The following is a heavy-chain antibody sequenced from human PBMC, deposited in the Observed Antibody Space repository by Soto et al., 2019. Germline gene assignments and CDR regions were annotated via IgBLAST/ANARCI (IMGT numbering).Heavy chain of an antibody. CDR1: GFTFSSYA. J-gene: IGHJ6*02. Sequence: QVQLVESGGGVVQPGRSLRLSCAASGFTFSSYAMHWVRQAPGKGLEWVAVISYDGSNKYYADSVKGRFTISRDNSKNTLYLQMNSLRAEDTAVYYCARERRFDHNYYYYGMDVWGQGTTVTVSS. D-gene: IGHD3-16*01. V-gene: IGHV3-30-3*01. CDR2: ISYDGSNK. CDR3: ARERRFDHNYYYYGMDV.